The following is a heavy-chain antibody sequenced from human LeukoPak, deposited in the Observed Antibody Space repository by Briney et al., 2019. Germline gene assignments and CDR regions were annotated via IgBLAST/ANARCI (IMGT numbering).Heavy chain of an antibody. CDR1: GFTFSCYA. J-gene: IGHJ4*02. Sequence: PGESLRLSCGAPGFTFSCYAMSWVRQAPGKGLEWVSAIRGRGGITYYADSVKGRFTTSRDTSKNTLYMQMDSLRAEDTAVYYSAKGAGDSSAWYAIFDYWGQGTLVTVSS. CDR2: IRGRGGIT. CDR3: AKGAGDSSAWYAIFDY. D-gene: IGHD6-13*01. V-gene: IGHV3-23*01.